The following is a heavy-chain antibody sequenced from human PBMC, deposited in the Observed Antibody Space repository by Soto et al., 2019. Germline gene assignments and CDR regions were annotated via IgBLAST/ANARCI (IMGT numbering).Heavy chain of an antibody. Sequence: GASVKVSCKASGGTFSSYAISWVRQAPGQGLEWMGGIIPIFGTANYAQKFQGRVTITADESTSTAYMELSSLRSEDTAVYYCARDSLVEGPMIVAYYFDYWGQGTLVTVSS. V-gene: IGHV1-69*13. CDR1: GGTFSSYA. J-gene: IGHJ4*02. D-gene: IGHD3-22*01. CDR3: ARDSLVEGPMIVAYYFDY. CDR2: IIPIFGTA.